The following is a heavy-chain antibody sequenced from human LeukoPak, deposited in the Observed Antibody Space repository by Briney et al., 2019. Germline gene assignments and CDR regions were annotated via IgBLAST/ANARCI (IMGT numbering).Heavy chain of an antibody. CDR3: AKEYGPGSYYYDY. J-gene: IGHJ4*02. Sequence: GVSLRLSCAASGFTFSTYAMTWVHQAPGKGLEWVSGISASGVSTHYADSVKGRFTISRDNSKNTLYLQMNSLRAEDMAVYYCAKEYGPGSYYYDYWGQGTLVTVSS. CDR1: GFTFSTYA. CDR2: ISASGVST. D-gene: IGHD3-10*01. V-gene: IGHV3-23*01.